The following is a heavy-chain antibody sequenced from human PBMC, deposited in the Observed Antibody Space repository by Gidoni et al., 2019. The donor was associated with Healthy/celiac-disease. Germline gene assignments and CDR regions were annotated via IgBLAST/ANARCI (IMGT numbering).Heavy chain of an antibody. CDR1: GGTFSSYA. CDR3: ARDLRTIFGVVILSGWFDP. Sequence: QVQLVQSGAEVKKPGSSVKVSCKASGGTFSSYAISWVRQAPGQGLEWMGGIIPIFGTTNYAQKFQGRVTITADKSTSTAYMELSSLRSEDTAVYYCARDLRTIFGVVILSGWFDPWGQGTLVTVSS. D-gene: IGHD3-3*01. J-gene: IGHJ5*02. CDR2: IIPIFGTT. V-gene: IGHV1-69*06.